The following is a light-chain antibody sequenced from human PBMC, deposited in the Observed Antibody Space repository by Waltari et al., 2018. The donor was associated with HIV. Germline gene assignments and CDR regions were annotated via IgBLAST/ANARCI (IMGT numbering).Light chain of an antibody. Sequence: SYELTQPPSVSVSPGQTARITCSGDALPKQYAYWYQQKPGQAPVLVIYEDSERPSGIPEGFSGASSGTTVTLTISGVQAEDEADYYCQSADSSGTYWVFGGGTKLTVL. CDR1: ALPKQY. CDR2: EDS. CDR3: QSADSSGTYWV. J-gene: IGLJ3*02. V-gene: IGLV3-25*03.